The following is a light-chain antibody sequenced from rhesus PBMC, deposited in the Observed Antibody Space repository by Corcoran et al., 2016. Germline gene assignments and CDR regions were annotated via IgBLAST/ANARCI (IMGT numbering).Light chain of an antibody. Sequence: ETVVTQSPATLSLSPGERATLSCRASQSVGSYLAWYQQKPGPAPRRLIYGASRRATGIPDRLRGSGSGTDVTRTSSSLEPEDVGVYYCQQSSNLFTFGPGTKLDIK. J-gene: IGKJ3*01. CDR3: QQSSNLFT. CDR2: GAS. CDR1: QSVGSY. V-gene: IGKV3-24*04.